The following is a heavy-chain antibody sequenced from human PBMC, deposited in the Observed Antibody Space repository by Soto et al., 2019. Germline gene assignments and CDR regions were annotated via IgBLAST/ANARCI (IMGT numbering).Heavy chain of an antibody. Sequence: GGSLRLSCAASGFSFSDYAMSWVRQAPGKGLEWVSVISESGGSTHYADSVRGRFTVSRDNSKNSLTLRMNSLRDEDTAVYFCAKRSPYSSGWYSPIFDYWGQGA. J-gene: IGHJ4*02. CDR1: GFSFSDYA. CDR2: ISESGGST. V-gene: IGHV3-23*01. D-gene: IGHD6-13*01. CDR3: AKRSPYSSGWYSPIFDY.